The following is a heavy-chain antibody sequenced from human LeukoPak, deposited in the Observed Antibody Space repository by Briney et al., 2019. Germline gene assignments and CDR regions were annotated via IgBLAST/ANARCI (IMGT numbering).Heavy chain of an antibody. J-gene: IGHJ6*02. CDR1: GFTFSSYA. Sequence: PGGSLRLSCSASGFTFSSYAMSWVRQAPGKGREWVSGISGSGGSTYYADSGKGRFTISRDNSKNTLYLQMNSLRAEDTAVYYCAKGGSGSYWSYGMDVWGQGTTVTVSS. CDR3: AKGGSGSYWSYGMDV. D-gene: IGHD3-10*01. V-gene: IGHV3-23*01. CDR2: ISGSGGST.